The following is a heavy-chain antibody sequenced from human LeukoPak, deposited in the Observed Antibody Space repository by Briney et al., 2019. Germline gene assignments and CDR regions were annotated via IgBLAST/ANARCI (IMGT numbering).Heavy chain of an antibody. CDR2: INHSGST. J-gene: IGHJ4*02. D-gene: IGHD3-10*01. Sequence: SETLSLTCAVYGGSFSGYYWSWIRQPPGKGLEWIGEINHSGSTNYNPSLKSRVTISVDTSKNQFSLKLSSVTAADTAVYYCARGPNMVRGVILRHWGQGTLVIVSS. V-gene: IGHV4-34*01. CDR1: GGSFSGYY. CDR3: ARGPNMVRGVILRH.